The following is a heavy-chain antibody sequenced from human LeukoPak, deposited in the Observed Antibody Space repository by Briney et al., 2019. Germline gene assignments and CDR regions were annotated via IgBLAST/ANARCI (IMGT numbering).Heavy chain of an antibody. CDR3: ARTELRRGYSGYYDY. Sequence: SETLSLTCTVSGGSISSGGYYWSWIRQPPGKGLEWIGYIYYSGSTYYNPSLKSRVTISVGTSKNQFSLKLSSVTAADTAVYYCARTELRRGYSGYYDYWGQGTLVTVSS. V-gene: IGHV4-30-4*08. D-gene: IGHD5-12*01. CDR1: GGSISSGGYY. CDR2: IYYSGST. J-gene: IGHJ4*02.